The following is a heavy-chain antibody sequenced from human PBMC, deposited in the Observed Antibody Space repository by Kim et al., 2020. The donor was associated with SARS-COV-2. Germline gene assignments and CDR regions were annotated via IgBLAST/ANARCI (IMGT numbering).Heavy chain of an antibody. CDR2: INAGNGNT. Sequence: ASVKVSCKASGYTFTSYAMHWVRQAPGQRLEWMGWINAGNGNTKYSQKFQGRVTITRDTSASTAYMELSSLRSEDTAVYYCARDLVSPDIVATSRWFDPWGQGTLVTVSS. CDR3: ARDLVSPDIVATSRWFDP. J-gene: IGHJ5*02. CDR1: GYTFTSYA. V-gene: IGHV1-3*01. D-gene: IGHD5-12*01.